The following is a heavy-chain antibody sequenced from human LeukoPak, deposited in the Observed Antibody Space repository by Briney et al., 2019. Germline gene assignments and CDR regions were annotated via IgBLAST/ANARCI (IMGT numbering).Heavy chain of an antibody. J-gene: IGHJ4*02. CDR1: GYAFTSYA. V-gene: IGHV7-4-1*02. D-gene: IGHD3-22*01. Sequence: GASVKVSCKASGYAFTSYAMNWVRQAPGQGLEWMGWINTNTGNPTYAQGFTGRFVFSLDTSVSTAYLQISSLKAEDTAVYYCARGAYHLFYYYDSSGYYYVPDYWGQGTLVTVSS. CDR2: INTNTGNP. CDR3: ARGAYHLFYYYDSSGYYYVPDY.